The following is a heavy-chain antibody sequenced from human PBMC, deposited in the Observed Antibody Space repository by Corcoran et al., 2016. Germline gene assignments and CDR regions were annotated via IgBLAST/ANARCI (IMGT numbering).Heavy chain of an antibody. CDR3: ARLGYYDSSGPIDY. J-gene: IGHJ4*02. Sequence: QVQLQQWGAGLLKPSKTLSLTCAVYGWSFSGYSWSWIRQPPGQGLEWIGEINHSGSTNYNPSLKSRVTIPVDTSKNHFSLKLSSVTAADTAVYYCARLGYYDSSGPIDYWGQGTLVTGSS. V-gene: IGHV4-34*01. CDR1: GWSFSGYS. CDR2: INHSGST. D-gene: IGHD3-22*01.